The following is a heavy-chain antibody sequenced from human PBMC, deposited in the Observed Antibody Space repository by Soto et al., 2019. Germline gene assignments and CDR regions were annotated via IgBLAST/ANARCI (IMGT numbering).Heavy chain of an antibody. Sequence: PSETLSLTCTVSGGSISSGDYYWSWIRQPPGKGLEWIGYIYYSGSTYYNPSLKSRVTISVDTSKNQFSLKLSSVTAADTAVYYCAREVNCGGDCYGASGLDYWGQGTLVTVSS. CDR1: GGSISSGDYY. CDR3: AREVNCGGDCYGASGLDY. D-gene: IGHD2-21*02. J-gene: IGHJ4*02. V-gene: IGHV4-30-4*01. CDR2: IYYSGST.